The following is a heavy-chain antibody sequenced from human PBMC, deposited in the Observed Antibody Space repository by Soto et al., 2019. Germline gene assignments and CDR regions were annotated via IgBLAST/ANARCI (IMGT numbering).Heavy chain of an antibody. CDR3: ARGGWLLYGDEFDY. J-gene: IGHJ4*02. D-gene: IGHD3-3*01. CDR1: GGSISSYDYY. CDR2: IYYSGST. Sequence: SETLSLTCTVSGGSISSYDYYWSWIRQPPGKGLECIGYIYYSGSTYYNPSLKSRVTISVDKSKNQFSLKLSSVTAADTAVYYCARGGWLLYGDEFDYWGQGTLVTVSS. V-gene: IGHV4-30-4*01.